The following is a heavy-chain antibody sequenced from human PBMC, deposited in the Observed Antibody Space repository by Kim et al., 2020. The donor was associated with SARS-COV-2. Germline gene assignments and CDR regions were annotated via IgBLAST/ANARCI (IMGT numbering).Heavy chain of an antibody. CDR3: ARDGAGFFGDYYFDR. CDR2: LSGSGAAT. J-gene: IGHJ4*02. CDR1: GYTFSDYA. D-gene: IGHD3-3*01. Sequence: GGSLRLSCVVSGYTFSDYAMSWVRQAPGKGLEWVSGLSGSGAATYYADSVKGRFTISRDNSKSTLYLQMNGLRVDDTAVYYCARDGAGFFGDYYFDRWGQVSLVTVSS. V-gene: IGHV3-23*01.